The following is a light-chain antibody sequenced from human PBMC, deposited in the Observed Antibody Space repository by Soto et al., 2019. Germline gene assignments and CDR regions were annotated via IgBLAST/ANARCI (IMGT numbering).Light chain of an antibody. CDR3: QQYYSTPIT. J-gene: IGKJ5*01. CDR1: QSVLYSSNNKNY. V-gene: IGKV4-1*01. CDR2: WAS. Sequence: DIVMTQSPDSLAVSLGERATINCKSSQSVLYSSNNKNYLTWYQQKPGQPPKLLIYWASTRESGVPDRFSGSGSGTDLNLTISSLQAEDVAVYYCQQYYSTPITFGQGTRLEIK.